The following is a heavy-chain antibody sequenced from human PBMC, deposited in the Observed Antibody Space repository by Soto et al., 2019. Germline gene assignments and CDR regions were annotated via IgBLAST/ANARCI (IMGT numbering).Heavy chain of an antibody. J-gene: IGHJ4*02. CDR2: IKKDGSEQ. Sequence: VGSLRLSCAASGFTFNRYWMSWVRQAPGKGLEWVANIKKDGSEQYYVDSVKGRFTVSRDNAKNSLTLQMSGLRAEDTAVYYCARGSTSWYFDFWGQGTLVTVSS. V-gene: IGHV3-7*01. D-gene: IGHD2-2*01. CDR1: GFTFNRYW. CDR3: ARGSTSWYFDF.